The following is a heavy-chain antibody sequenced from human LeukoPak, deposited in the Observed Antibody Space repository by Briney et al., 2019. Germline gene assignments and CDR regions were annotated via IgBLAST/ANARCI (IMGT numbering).Heavy chain of an antibody. Sequence: GGSLRLSCAASGFTFSAYDMHWVRRAPGKGLEWVAFIRFDGSSKYYADSVRGRFTISRDTSGNTLFLQMNTLRPEDTAVYYCAKVRGYCSGGSCYSSIDYWGQGTLVTVSS. CDR3: AKVRGYCSGGSCYSSIDY. CDR1: GFTFSAYD. D-gene: IGHD2-15*01. CDR2: IRFDGSSK. J-gene: IGHJ4*02. V-gene: IGHV3-30*02.